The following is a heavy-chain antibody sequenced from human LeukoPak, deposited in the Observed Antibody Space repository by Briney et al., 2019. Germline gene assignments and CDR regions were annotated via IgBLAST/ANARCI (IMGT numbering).Heavy chain of an antibody. V-gene: IGHV3-74*01. J-gene: IGHJ4*02. D-gene: IGHD3-9*01. CDR2: ISSDGSSS. Sequence: GGSLRLSCAASGFTFSTYWMHWVRQTPEKGLMWVSRISSDGSSSDYVDSVKGRFTISRDNAKNTLYLQMNSLRAEDTAVYYCARDHRYGGLFDSWGQGILVTVSS. CDR1: GFTFSTYW. CDR3: ARDHRYGGLFDS.